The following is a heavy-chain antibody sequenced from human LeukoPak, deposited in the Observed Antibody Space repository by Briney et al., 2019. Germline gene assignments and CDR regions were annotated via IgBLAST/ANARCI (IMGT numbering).Heavy chain of an antibody. CDR3: ARAGAPLYYYYGMDV. CDR1: GFTLSSYA. V-gene: IGHV3-30-3*01. J-gene: IGHJ6*02. D-gene: IGHD1-26*01. Sequence: GGSLRLSCAASGFTLSSYAMHWVRQAPGKGLEWVAVISYDGSNKYYADSVKGRFTISRDNSKNTLYLQMNSLRAEDTAVYYCARAGAPLYYYYGMDVWGQGTTVTVSS. CDR2: ISYDGSNK.